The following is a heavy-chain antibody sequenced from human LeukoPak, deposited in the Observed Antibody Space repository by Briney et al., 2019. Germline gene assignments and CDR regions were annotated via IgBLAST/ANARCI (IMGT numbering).Heavy chain of an antibody. D-gene: IGHD3-22*01. CDR1: GFTFSSYA. CDR3: ARNTSGFKLGDAFDI. J-gene: IGHJ3*02. CDR2: ISGSAYST. Sequence: PGGSLRLSCAASGFTFSSYAMTWVPQAPGKGLEWISAISGSAYSTSYADSVKGRLTISRDNSKNTLYLQMNSLRAEDTAIYYCARNTSGFKLGDAFDIWGQGTMVTVSS. V-gene: IGHV3-23*01.